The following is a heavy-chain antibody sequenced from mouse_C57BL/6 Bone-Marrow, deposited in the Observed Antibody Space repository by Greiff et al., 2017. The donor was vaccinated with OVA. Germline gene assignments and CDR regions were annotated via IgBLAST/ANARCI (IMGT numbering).Heavy chain of an antibody. Sequence: VMLVESGPGLVQPSQSLSITCTVSGFSLTSYGVHWVRQSPGKGLEWLGVIWSGGSTDYNAAFISRLSISKDNSKSQVFFKMNSLQADDTAIYYCARKGLWAWFAYWGQGTLVTVSA. V-gene: IGHV2-2*01. CDR3: ARKGLWAWFAY. J-gene: IGHJ3*01. D-gene: IGHD6-5*01. CDR2: IWSGGST. CDR1: GFSLTSYG.